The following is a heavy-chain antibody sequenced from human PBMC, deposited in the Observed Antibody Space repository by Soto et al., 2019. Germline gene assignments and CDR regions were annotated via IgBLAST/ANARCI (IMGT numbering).Heavy chain of an antibody. CDR3: ARAYTWGISVPGM. J-gene: IGHJ4*02. Sequence: ASVKVSCKASGYTFTNFDINWVRQATGQGLEWMGWMNPNSGNTGYARKFQGRATMTRDTSISTAYMQLSSLRSEDTAVYYCARAYTWGISVPGMWGQGTLVTVSS. D-gene: IGHD6-19*01. CDR2: MNPNSGNT. CDR1: GYTFTNFD. V-gene: IGHV1-8*01.